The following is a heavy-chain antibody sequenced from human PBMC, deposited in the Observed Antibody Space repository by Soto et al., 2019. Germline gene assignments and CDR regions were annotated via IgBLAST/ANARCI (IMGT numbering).Heavy chain of an antibody. CDR2: INPNSGGT. CDR3: ARGKDIVVVPATRSSAVRFDP. Sequence: GASVKVSCKASGYTFTGYYMHWVRQAPGQGLEWMGWINPNSGGTNYAQKFQGWVTMTRDTSISTAYMELSRLRSDDTAVYYCARGKDIVVVPATRSSAVRFDPWGQGTLVTVSS. J-gene: IGHJ5*02. D-gene: IGHD2-2*01. V-gene: IGHV1-2*04. CDR1: GYTFTGYY.